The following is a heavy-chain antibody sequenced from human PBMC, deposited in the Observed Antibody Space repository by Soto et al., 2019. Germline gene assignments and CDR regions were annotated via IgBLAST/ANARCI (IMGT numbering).Heavy chain of an antibody. CDR3: ARDTNYYDSSGSYAFDY. CDR1: GFTFSSYG. V-gene: IGHV3-33*08. Sequence: GGSLRLSCAASGFTFSSYGMHWVRQAPGKGLEWVAVIWYDGSNKYYADSVKGRFTISRDNSKNTLYLQMNSLRAEDTAVYYCARDTNYYDSSGSYAFDYWGQGPRVTVPS. CDR2: IWYDGSNK. J-gene: IGHJ4*02. D-gene: IGHD3-22*01.